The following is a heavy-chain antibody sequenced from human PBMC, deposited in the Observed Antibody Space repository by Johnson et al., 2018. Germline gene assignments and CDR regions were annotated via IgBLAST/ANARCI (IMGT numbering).Heavy chain of an antibody. CDR2: FSGSGSST. D-gene: IGHD3-3*01. Sequence: EVQLLESGGGLVQXGGSLRLXCVASGFTFSTYTMRWVRQAPGKGLEWVSTFSGSGSSTYYADSVKGRFTISRENSKNTLYLQMNSLRPEDTAVYYCAKAGWSGSYYSHYGMDVWGQGTTVTVSS. CDR1: GFTFSTYT. J-gene: IGHJ6*02. V-gene: IGHV3-23*01. CDR3: AKAGWSGSYYSHYGMDV.